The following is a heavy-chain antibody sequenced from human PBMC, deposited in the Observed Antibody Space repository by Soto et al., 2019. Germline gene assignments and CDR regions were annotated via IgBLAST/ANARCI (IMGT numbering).Heavy chain of an antibody. D-gene: IGHD6-13*01. CDR3: ARDTPGPYSSSWPYYFDY. V-gene: IGHV3-66*01. Sequence: PGGSLRLSCAASGFTVSSNYMSWVRQAPGKGLEWVSVIYSGGSTYYADSVKGRFTISRDNSKNTLYLQMNSLRAEDTVVYYCARDTPGPYSSSWPYYFDYWGQGTLVTVSS. CDR1: GFTVSSNY. J-gene: IGHJ4*02. CDR2: IYSGGST.